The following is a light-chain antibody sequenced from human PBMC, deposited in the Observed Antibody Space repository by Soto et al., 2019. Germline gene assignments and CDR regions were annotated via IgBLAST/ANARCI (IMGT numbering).Light chain of an antibody. CDR2: DAS. CDR1: QSVSSY. CDR3: QQRSNWPRT. V-gene: IGKV3-11*01. Sequence: EIVLTQSPATLSLSPGERATLSCRASQSVSSYLAGYQQKVGQSPRLLMYDASNRATGIPARFSGSVSDTDFTLTISSLEPEDFAVYYCQQRSNWPRTFGQGTKVEIK. J-gene: IGKJ1*01.